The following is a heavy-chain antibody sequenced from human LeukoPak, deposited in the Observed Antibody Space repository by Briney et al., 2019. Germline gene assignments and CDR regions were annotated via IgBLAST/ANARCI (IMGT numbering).Heavy chain of an antibody. CDR3: ARGPYPYGWYASY. CDR2: ISYGGSNK. Sequence: PGGSLRLSCAASGFTFSSYAMHWVRQAPGKGLEWVAVISYGGSNKYYADSVKGRFTISRDNSKNTLYLQMNSLRAEDTAVYYCARGPYPYGWYASYWGQGTLVTVSS. V-gene: IGHV3-30*04. D-gene: IGHD6-19*01. CDR1: GFTFSSYA. J-gene: IGHJ4*02.